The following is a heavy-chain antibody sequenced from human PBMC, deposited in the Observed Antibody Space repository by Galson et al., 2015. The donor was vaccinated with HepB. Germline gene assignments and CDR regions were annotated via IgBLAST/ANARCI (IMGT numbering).Heavy chain of an antibody. D-gene: IGHD2/OR15-2a*01. Sequence: SLRLSCAASGFTFSSYSMNWVRQAPGKGLEWVSSISSSSSYIYYADSVKGRFTISRDNAKNSLYLQMNSLRAEDTAVYYCARDRGIVTYMDVWGQGTTVTVSS. CDR2: ISSSSSYI. J-gene: IGHJ6*02. CDR3: ARDRGIVTYMDV. CDR1: GFTFSSYS. V-gene: IGHV3-21*01.